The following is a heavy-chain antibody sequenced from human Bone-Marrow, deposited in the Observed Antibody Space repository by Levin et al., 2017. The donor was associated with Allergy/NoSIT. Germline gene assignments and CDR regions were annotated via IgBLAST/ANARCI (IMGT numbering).Heavy chain of an antibody. V-gene: IGHV4-4*07. CDR1: GASISDYY. CDR3: ARLYFFGSAKGGMDV. J-gene: IGHJ6*02. Sequence: ASETLSLTCTVSGASISDYYWTWVRQPAGKGLEWIGRSSYSGSTNYNPSLKSRTTVSIDTSMNVFSLRLTSVTAADTAVYYCARLYFFGSAKGGMDVWGQGTTVTVSS. CDR2: SSYSGST. D-gene: IGHD3-10*01.